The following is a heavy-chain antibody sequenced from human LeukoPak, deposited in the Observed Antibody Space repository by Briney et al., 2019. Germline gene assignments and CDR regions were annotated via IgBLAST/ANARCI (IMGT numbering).Heavy chain of an antibody. CDR2: IRYDGSNK. D-gene: IGHD1-26*01. CDR3: AKDQGIVGATDFDY. CDR1: GFTFSSYG. J-gene: IGHJ4*02. Sequence: GGSLRLSCAASGFTFSSYGMHWVRQAPGKGLEWVAFIRYDGSNKYYADSVKGRFTTSRDNSKNTLYLQMNSLRAEDTAVYYCAKDQGIVGATDFDYWGQGTLVTVSS. V-gene: IGHV3-30*02.